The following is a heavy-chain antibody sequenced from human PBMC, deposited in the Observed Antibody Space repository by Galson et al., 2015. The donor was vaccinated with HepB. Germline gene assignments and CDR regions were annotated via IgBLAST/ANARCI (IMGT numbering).Heavy chain of an antibody. D-gene: IGHD5-24*01. V-gene: IGHV5-51*01. J-gene: IGHJ4*02. CDR3: ARGDGYNLGDY. CDR2: IYPGDSDT. Sequence: QSGAEVIKPGESLKISCKGSGYTFPDYWIGWVRQMPGKGLEWMGIIYPGDSDTRYSPSFQGQVTMSVDKSISTAYLQWSSLKASDTAMYFCARGDGYNLGDYWGQGTLVTVSS. CDR1: GYTFPDYW.